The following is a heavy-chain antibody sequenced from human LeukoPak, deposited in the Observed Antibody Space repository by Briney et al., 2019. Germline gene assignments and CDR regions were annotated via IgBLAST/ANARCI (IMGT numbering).Heavy chain of an antibody. CDR3: ARGLGGYFDY. CDR2: ISSSSSYI. D-gene: IGHD3-16*01. Sequence: GGSLRLSCAASGFTFSSNSMNWVRQAQGKGLEWVSSISSSSSYIYYADSVKGRFTISRDNAKNSLYLQMNSLRAEDTAVYYCARGLGGYFDYWGQGTLVTVSS. CDR1: GFTFSSNS. V-gene: IGHV3-21*01. J-gene: IGHJ4*02.